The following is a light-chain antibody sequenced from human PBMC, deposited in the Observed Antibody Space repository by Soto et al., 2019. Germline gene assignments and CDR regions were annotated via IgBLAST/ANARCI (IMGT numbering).Light chain of an antibody. J-gene: IGKJ3*01. V-gene: IGKV3-20*01. CDR2: GAS. CDR1: ENISNNF. CDR3: QQYGTSPRA. Sequence: EIVLTQSPGTLSLSPGGRATLSCRASENISNNFLAWYQQKPGQAPRLLIYGASSRATGIPDRFSGSGSGTDFILTISRLEPEDFAVYYCQQYGTSPRAFGPGTKVDIK.